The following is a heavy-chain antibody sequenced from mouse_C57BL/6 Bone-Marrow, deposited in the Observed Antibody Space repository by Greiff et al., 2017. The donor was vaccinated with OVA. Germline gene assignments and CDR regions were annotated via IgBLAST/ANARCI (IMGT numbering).Heavy chain of an antibody. V-gene: IGHV7-3*01. CDR1: GFTFTNYY. J-gene: IGHJ2*01. D-gene: IGHD1-1*01. CDR3: AGYKGRVAVDYFDY. Sequence: EVQGVESGGGLVQPGDSLSLSCAASGFTFTNYYMSWVRQPPGKALEWLAFIRNKPNGSTTEYSASVKGRFTISRDNSQSILYLQMNALRAEDSATYYCAGYKGRVAVDYFDYWGQGTALTVSS. CDR2: IRNKPNGSTT.